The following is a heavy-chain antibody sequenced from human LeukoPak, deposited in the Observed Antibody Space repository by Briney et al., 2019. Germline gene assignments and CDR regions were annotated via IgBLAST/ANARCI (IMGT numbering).Heavy chain of an antibody. Sequence: PSETLSLTCTVSGGSISTYYWSWIRQPAGKRLEWIGRLYTSGRTNYTPSLKSRVTMSVDTSKNQFSLKLSSVTAADTAVYYCARGYGDYTRFTWFDPWGQGTLVIVSS. J-gene: IGHJ5*02. CDR2: LYTSGRT. CDR1: GGSISTYY. V-gene: IGHV4-4*07. CDR3: ARGYGDYTRFTWFDP. D-gene: IGHD4-17*01.